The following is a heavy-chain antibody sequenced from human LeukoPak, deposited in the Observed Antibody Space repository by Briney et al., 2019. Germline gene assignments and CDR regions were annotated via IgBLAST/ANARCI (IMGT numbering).Heavy chain of an antibody. J-gene: IGHJ4*02. CDR1: GFTFSSYA. Sequence: GGSLRLSCAASGFTFSSYAMSWVRQAPGKGLEWVSAISGSGGSTYYADSVKGRFTISRDNSKDTLYLQMNSLRAEDTAVYYCAKDSYVWGSYRRAPFDYWGQGTLVTVSS. CDR3: AKDSYVWGSYRRAPFDY. V-gene: IGHV3-23*01. D-gene: IGHD3-16*02. CDR2: ISGSGGST.